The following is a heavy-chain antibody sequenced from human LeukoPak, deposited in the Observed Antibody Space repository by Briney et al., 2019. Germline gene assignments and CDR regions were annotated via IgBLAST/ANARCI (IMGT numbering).Heavy chain of an antibody. CDR1: GYTFTSYA. D-gene: IGHD3-22*01. CDR2: INAGNGNT. CDR3: ARAPRRYYDSSGYYYYSDY. V-gene: IGHV1-3*01. Sequence: ASVKVSCKASGYTFTSYAMHWVRQAPGQRLEWMGWINAGNGNTKYSQKFQGRVTITRDTSASTAYMELSSLRSEDTAVYYCARAPRRYYDSSGYYYYSDYWGQGTPVPV. J-gene: IGHJ4*02.